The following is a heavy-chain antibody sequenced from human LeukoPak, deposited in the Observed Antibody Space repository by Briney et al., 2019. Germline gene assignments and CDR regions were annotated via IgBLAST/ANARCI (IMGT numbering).Heavy chain of an antibody. J-gene: IGHJ4*02. CDR2: ISSKGDYI. Sequence: GGSLRLSRTTSGFPFNIYSMAWVRQAPGKGLEWVSSISSKGDYIFYADSVKGRFTISRDSSANSMYLQMNSLRAEDAAVYYCVRGMQPSLMRASGMSYWGQGTLVIVSS. V-gene: IGHV3-23*01. CDR1: GFPFNIYS. D-gene: IGHD2-8*01. CDR3: VRGMQPSLMRASGMSY.